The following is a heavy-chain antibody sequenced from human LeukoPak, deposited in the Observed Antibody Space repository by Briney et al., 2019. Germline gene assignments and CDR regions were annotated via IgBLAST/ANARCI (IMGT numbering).Heavy chain of an antibody. J-gene: IGHJ4*02. Sequence: GGSLRLSCAASGFTVSSNYMSWVRQAPGKGLEWVSVIYSGGSTYYADSVKGRFTISRDNSKNTLYLQMSSLRAEDTAVYYCAKGDGGNSQPDYWGQGTLVAVSS. V-gene: IGHV3-66*01. CDR2: IYSGGST. CDR1: GFTVSSNY. D-gene: IGHD4-23*01. CDR3: AKGDGGNSQPDY.